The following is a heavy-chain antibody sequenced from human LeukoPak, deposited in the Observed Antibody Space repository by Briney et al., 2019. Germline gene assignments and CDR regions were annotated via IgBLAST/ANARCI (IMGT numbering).Heavy chain of an antibody. CDR1: GFTFSSYA. CDR3: AKEYEWELPNWFDP. Sequence: GGSLRLSCAASGFTFSSYAMHWVRQAPGKGLEWVAVISYNGSNKYYADSVKGRFTISRDNSKNTLYLQMNSLRAEDTAVYYCAKEYEWELPNWFDPWGQGTLVTVSS. V-gene: IGHV3-30-3*01. J-gene: IGHJ5*02. CDR2: ISYNGSNK. D-gene: IGHD1-26*01.